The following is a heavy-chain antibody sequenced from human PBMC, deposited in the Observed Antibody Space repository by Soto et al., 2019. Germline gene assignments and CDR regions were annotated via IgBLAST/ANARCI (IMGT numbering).Heavy chain of an antibody. D-gene: IGHD3-3*01. CDR1: GGSISSYY. V-gene: IGHV4-4*07. Sequence: SETLSLTCTVSGGSISSYYWSWIRQPAGKGLEWIGRIYTSGSTNYNPSLKSRVTMSVDTSKNQFSLKLSSVTAADTAVYYCARTSSYDFPSGYYTNRLDHWGEGALVRVSS. CDR2: IYTSGST. CDR3: ARTSSYDFPSGYYTNRLDH. J-gene: IGHJ5*02.